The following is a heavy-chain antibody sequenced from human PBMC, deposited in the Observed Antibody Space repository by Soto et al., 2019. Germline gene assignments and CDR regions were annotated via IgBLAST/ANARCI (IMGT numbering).Heavy chain of an antibody. Sequence: VKVSCKASGYTFTSYGISWVRQAPGQGLEWMGWISAYNGSTNYAQKLQGRVTMTTDTSTSTAYMELRSLRSDDTAVYYCARTTIFGVVIISDNWFDPWGQGTLVTVSS. CDR1: GYTFTSYG. D-gene: IGHD3-3*01. CDR2: ISAYNGST. J-gene: IGHJ5*02. V-gene: IGHV1-18*04. CDR3: ARTTIFGVVIISDNWFDP.